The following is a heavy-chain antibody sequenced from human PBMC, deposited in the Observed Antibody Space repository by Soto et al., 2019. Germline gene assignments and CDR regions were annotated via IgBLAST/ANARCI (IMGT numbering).Heavy chain of an antibody. CDR3: TRVNLNYDILTGSLDY. J-gene: IGHJ4*02. Sequence: SLRLSCTASGFTFGDYAMSWFRQAPGKGLEWVGFIRSKAYGGTTEYAASVKGRFTISRDDSKSIAYLQMNSLKTEDTAVYYCTRVNLNYDILTGSLDYWGQGTLVTVSS. CDR2: IRSKAYGGTT. CDR1: GFTFGDYA. V-gene: IGHV3-49*03. D-gene: IGHD3-9*01.